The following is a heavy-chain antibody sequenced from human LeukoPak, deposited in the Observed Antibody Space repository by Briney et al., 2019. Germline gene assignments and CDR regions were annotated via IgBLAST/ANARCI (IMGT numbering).Heavy chain of an antibody. D-gene: IGHD6-13*01. J-gene: IGHJ4*02. CDR1: GGSISSYY. Sequence: SKTLSLTCTVSGGSISSYYWSWIRQPPGKGLEWIGYIYYSGSTNYNPSLKSRVTISVDTSKNQFSLKLSSVTAADTAVYYCASSSWQGDYFDYWGQGTLVTVSS. V-gene: IGHV4-59*01. CDR3: ASSSWQGDYFDY. CDR2: IYYSGST.